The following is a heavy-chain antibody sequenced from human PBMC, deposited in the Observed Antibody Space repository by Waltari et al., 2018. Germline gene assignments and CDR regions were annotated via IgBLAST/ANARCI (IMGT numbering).Heavy chain of an antibody. D-gene: IGHD2-8*01. CDR3: ARDANGYRGAKFDY. CDR1: GYTFTNFY. Sequence: QVQLVQSGAEVEKPGASVKVSCKASGYTFTNFYMHWVRQAPGQGLEWLGIINPVGGGTSYVQRLQGRVTMTRDTSTSTVYKELSSLRSEDTAVYYGARDANGYRGAKFDYWGQGTAVTVSS. V-gene: IGHV1-46*01. J-gene: IGHJ4*02. CDR2: INPVGGGT.